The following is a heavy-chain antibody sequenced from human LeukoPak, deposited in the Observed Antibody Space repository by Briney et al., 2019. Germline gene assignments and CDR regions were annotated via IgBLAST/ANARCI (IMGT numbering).Heavy chain of an antibody. CDR1: GGSFSGYY. J-gene: IGHJ4*02. Sequence: SETLSLTCAVYGGSFSGYYWSWIRQPPGKGLEWIGYIYHSGSTYYNPSLKSRVTISVDRSKNQFSLKLSSVTAADTAVYYCARTPDYGGNSFFDYWGQGTLVTVSS. CDR2: IYHSGST. V-gene: IGHV4-30-2*01. D-gene: IGHD4-23*01. CDR3: ARTPDYGGNSFFDY.